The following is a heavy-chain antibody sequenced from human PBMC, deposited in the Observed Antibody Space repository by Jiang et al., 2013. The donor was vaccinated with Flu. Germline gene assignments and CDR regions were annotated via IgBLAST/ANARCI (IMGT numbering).Heavy chain of an antibody. CDR2: INHSGST. V-gene: IGHV4-34*01. CDR3: ARDPTRILRFYYYYGMDV. Sequence: GGSFSGYYWSWIRQPPGKGLEWIGEINHSGSTNYNPSLKSRVTISVDTSKNQFSLKLSSVTAADTAVYYCARDPTRILRFYYYYGMDVWGQGTTVTVSS. J-gene: IGHJ6*02. D-gene: IGHD3-3*01. CDR1: GGSFSGYY.